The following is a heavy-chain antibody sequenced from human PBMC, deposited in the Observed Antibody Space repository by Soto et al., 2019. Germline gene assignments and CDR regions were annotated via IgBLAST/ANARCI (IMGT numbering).Heavy chain of an antibody. CDR1: GYTFTSYD. CDR2: MKPNSGNT. D-gene: IGHD2-2*02. V-gene: IGHV1-8*01. CDR3: AREGTIRGDDY. J-gene: IGHJ4*02. Sequence: QVQLVQSGAEVKKPGASVRVSCKASGYTFTSYDINWVRQATGQGLEWMGWMKPNSGNTGYAQKFQGRDTMTRNTSISTAYKELSSLRSEATAVDYCAREGTIRGDDYWGQGTLVTVSS.